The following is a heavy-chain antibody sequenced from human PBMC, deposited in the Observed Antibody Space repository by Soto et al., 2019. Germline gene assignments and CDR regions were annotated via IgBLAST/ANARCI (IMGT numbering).Heavy chain of an antibody. CDR2: IIPIFGTA. V-gene: IGHV1-69*12. CDR1: GGTFSSYA. Sequence: QVQLVQSGAEVKKPGSSVKVSCKASGGTFSSYAISWVRQAPGQGLEWMGGIIPIFGTANYAQKFQGRVTSTADESTSTAYMELSSLRSEDTAVYYCARDNSNYGALSYGMDVWGQGTTVTVSS. CDR3: ARDNSNYGALSYGMDV. D-gene: IGHD4-4*01. J-gene: IGHJ6*02.